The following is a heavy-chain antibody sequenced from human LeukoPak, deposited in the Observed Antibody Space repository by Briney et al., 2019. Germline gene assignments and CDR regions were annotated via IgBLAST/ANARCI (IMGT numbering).Heavy chain of an antibody. D-gene: IGHD6-6*01. V-gene: IGHV3-15*01. CDR1: GFPFSNAW. CDR2: IKSKTDGGTT. J-gene: IGHJ4*02. CDR3: TTDRLAARQY. Sequence: GSLRLSCAASGFPFSNAWMSWVRPAPGKGLEWVGRIKSKTDGGTTNYAAPVKGRFTISRDDSKNTLYLQMNSLKTEDTAVYYCTTDRLAARQYWGQGTLVTVSS.